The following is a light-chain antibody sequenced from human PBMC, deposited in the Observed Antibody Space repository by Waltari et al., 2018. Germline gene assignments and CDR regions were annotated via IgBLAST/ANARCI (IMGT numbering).Light chain of an antibody. CDR2: DED. V-gene: IGLV1-51*01. J-gene: IGLJ2*01. Sequence: QSVLTQPPSVSAAPGQRVTISCSGSSSNIGRSYVCWYQHVPGTAPKLLIYDEDKRVPEIPGRFSGAKSVTSAVLGITGLQTEDEADYYCGTWDSGLSVVVFGGGTRLTVL. CDR1: SSNIGRSY. CDR3: GTWDSGLSVVV.